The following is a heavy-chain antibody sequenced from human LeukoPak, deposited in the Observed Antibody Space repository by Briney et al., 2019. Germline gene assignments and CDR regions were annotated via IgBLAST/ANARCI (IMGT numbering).Heavy chain of an antibody. V-gene: IGHV3-74*01. J-gene: IGHJ4*02. Sequence: GGSLRLSCAASGFTFSSYWMHWVRQAPGKGLVWVSRINSDGSSTSYADSVKGRFTISRDNAKNSLYLQMNSLRPEDTALYYCAKDDDSDRGFDYWGQGTLVTVSS. CDR3: AKDDDSDRGFDY. CDR2: INSDGSST. CDR1: GFTFSSYW. D-gene: IGHD3-22*01.